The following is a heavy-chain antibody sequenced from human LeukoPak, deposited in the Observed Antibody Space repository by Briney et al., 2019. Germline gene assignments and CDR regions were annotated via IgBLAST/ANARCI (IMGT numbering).Heavy chain of an antibody. CDR2: ISSTSSYI. Sequence: GGSLRLSCAASGFTFSYYNMNWVRQAPGKGLEWVSSISSTSSYIYYADSVRGRFTISRDNAKNSLYLQMNSLRAEDTAVYYCASDRTSGSPFDPWGQGTLVTVSS. D-gene: IGHD1-26*01. J-gene: IGHJ5*02. V-gene: IGHV3-21*01. CDR1: GFTFSYYN. CDR3: ASDRTSGSPFDP.